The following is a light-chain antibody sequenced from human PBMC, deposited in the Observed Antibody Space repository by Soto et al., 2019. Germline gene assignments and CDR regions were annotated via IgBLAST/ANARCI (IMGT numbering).Light chain of an antibody. J-gene: IGLJ1*01. CDR2: EVS. CDR3: SSYTGRDNLFV. Sequence: QSELTQAPSASGSPGQSVTISCSGTSSDVGAYKFVSWYQQHPGKAPKLIISEVSKRPSGVPDPFSGSKSGNTASLTVSGLQAEDEADYYCSSYTGRDNLFVFGTGTKVTVL. V-gene: IGLV2-8*01. CDR1: SSDVGAYKF.